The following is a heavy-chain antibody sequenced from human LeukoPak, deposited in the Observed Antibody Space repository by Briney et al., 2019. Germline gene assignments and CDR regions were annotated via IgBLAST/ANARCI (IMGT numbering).Heavy chain of an antibody. Sequence: PSETLSLTCTVSGYSISSGYYWGWIRQPPGNGLEWIGSIYHSGSTYYNPSLKSRVTISVDTSKNQFSLKLSSVTAADTALYYCARVVASTSIDSWGQGILVTVSS. CDR3: ARVVASTSIDS. D-gene: IGHD2-15*01. V-gene: IGHV4-38-2*02. J-gene: IGHJ4*02. CDR1: GYSISSGYY. CDR2: IYHSGST.